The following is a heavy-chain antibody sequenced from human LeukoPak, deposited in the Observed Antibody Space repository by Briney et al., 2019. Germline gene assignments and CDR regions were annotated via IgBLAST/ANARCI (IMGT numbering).Heavy chain of an antibody. V-gene: IGHV4-34*01. CDR1: GGSFSGYY. CDR2: INHSGST. CDR3: ARGLRAARSGLGY. D-gene: IGHD6-6*01. Sequence: SETLSHTCAVYGGSFSGYYWSWIRQPPGKGLERIGEINHSGSTNYNPSLKSRVTISVDTSKNQFSLKLSSVTAADTAVYYCARGLRAARSGLGYWGQGTLVTVSS. J-gene: IGHJ4*02.